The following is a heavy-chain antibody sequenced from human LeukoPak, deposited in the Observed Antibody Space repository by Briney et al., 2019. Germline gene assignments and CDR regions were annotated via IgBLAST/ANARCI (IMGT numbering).Heavy chain of an antibody. Sequence: ASVKVSCKASGYTFTSYGISWVRQAPGQGLEWMGWINPNSGGTNYAQKFQGRVTMTRDTSISTAYMELSRLRSDDTAVYYCARVAWFDPWGQGTLVTVSS. V-gene: IGHV1-2*02. J-gene: IGHJ5*02. CDR1: GYTFTSYG. CDR3: ARVAWFDP. CDR2: INPNSGGT.